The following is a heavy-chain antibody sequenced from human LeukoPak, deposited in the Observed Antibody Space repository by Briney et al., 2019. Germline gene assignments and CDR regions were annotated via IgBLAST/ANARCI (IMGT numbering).Heavy chain of an antibody. CDR3: ARHWRSRGFGELIRQRNSWFDP. CDR2: IFYSGST. Sequence: SETLSLTCTVSGGSISTSNYYWGWIRQPPGKGLEWIGNIFYSGSTYYSPSLRSRVTISLDTSRNQFSLKLNSVTAADTAVYYCARHWRSRGFGELIRQRNSWFDPWGQGTLVTVSS. D-gene: IGHD3-10*01. CDR1: GGSISTSNYY. V-gene: IGHV4-39*01. J-gene: IGHJ5*02.